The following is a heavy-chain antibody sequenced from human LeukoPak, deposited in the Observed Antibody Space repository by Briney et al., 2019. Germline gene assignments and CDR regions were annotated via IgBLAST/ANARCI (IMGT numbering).Heavy chain of an antibody. CDR3: ATKEGGSYNRYHYYYMDV. D-gene: IGHD1-26*01. CDR1: GGTFSSYA. J-gene: IGHJ6*03. V-gene: IGHV1-69*05. Sequence: SVKVSCKASGGTFSSYAISWVRQAPGQGLEWMGGIIPIFGTANYAQKFQGRVTITTDESTSTAYMELSSLRSEDTAVYYCATKEGGSYNRYHYYYMDVWSKGTTVTVSS. CDR2: IIPIFGTA.